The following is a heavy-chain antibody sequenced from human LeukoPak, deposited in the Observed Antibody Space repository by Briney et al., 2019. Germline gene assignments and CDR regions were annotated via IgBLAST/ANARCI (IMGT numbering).Heavy chain of an antibody. D-gene: IGHD6-13*01. CDR2: IYYSGST. CDR3: ARDSREVSSSWYYYYYYMDV. CDR1: GGSISSSSYY. Sequence: PSETLSLTCTVSGGSISSSSYYWGWIRQPPGKGLEWIGSIYYSGSTNYNPSLKSRVTISVDTSKNQFSLKLSSVTAADTEVYYCARDSREVSSSWYYYYYYMDVWGKGTTVTISS. J-gene: IGHJ6*03. V-gene: IGHV4-39*07.